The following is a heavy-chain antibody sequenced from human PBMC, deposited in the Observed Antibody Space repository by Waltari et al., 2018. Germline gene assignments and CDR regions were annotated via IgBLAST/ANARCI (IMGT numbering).Heavy chain of an antibody. Sequence: QVQLVESGGGVVQPGGSMRLSCAASGLTVSSYGMPSVRQPPVKGLEWVAFIRYDGSNKYYADSVKGRFTISRDNSKNTLYLQMNSLRAEDTAVYYCASLRPRCDYWGQGTLVTVSS. D-gene: IGHD4-17*01. V-gene: IGHV3-30*02. CDR3: ASLRPRCDY. CDR2: IRYDGSNK. J-gene: IGHJ4*02. CDR1: GLTVSSYG.